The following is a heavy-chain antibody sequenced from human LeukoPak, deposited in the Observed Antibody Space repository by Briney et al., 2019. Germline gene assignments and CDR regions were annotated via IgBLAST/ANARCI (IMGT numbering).Heavy chain of an antibody. J-gene: IGHJ6*03. V-gene: IGHV1-46*01. Sequence: ASVKVSCKASGYTFTSYYMHWVRQAPGQGLEWMGIINPSGGSTNYAQKFQGRITMTTDTSTSTVYMELSSLRSEDTAVYYCASGYNWNDEYYYYMDVWGKGTTVTISS. CDR1: GYTFTSYY. D-gene: IGHD1-1*01. CDR2: INPSGGST. CDR3: ASGYNWNDEYYYYMDV.